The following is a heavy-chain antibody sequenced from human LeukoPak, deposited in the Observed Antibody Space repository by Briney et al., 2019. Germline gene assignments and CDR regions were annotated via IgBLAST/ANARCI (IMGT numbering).Heavy chain of an antibody. CDR1: GFSLSTSGAG. CDR3: AHRPIPAAGFNWFDP. CDR2: IYWNDDK. D-gene: IGHD6-13*01. V-gene: IGHV2-5*01. Sequence: SGPTLVNPTQTLTLTCTFSGFSLSTSGAGVGWIRQPPGKALEWLALIYWNDDKRYSPSLKSRLTITKDTSKNQVVLTMTNVDPVDTATYYCAHRPIPAAGFNWFDPWGQGILVTVSS. J-gene: IGHJ5*02.